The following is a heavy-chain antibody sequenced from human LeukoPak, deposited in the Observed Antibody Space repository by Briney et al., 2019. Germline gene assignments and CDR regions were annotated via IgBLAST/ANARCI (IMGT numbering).Heavy chain of an antibody. CDR2: ISGSGGST. D-gene: IGHD2-2*01. Sequence: PGGSLRLSCAASGFTFSSYAMSWVRQAPGKGLEWVSAISGSGGSTYYADSVKGRFTISRDNSKNTLYLQMNSLRAEDTAVYYCASSSWPYYYYMDVWGKGTTVTVSS. CDR1: GFTFSSYA. CDR3: ASSSWPYYYYMDV. J-gene: IGHJ6*03. V-gene: IGHV3-23*01.